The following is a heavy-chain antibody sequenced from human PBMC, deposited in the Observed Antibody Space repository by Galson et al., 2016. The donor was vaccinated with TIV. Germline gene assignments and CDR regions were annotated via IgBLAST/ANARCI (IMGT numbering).Heavy chain of an antibody. J-gene: IGHJ4*02. V-gene: IGHV1-46*03. CDR3: ASPHSGSYDFDY. CDR1: GYTFTRYY. CDR2: IDPSNGGT. Sequence: SVKVSCKASGYTFTRYYIHWVRQAARQGLEWMGIIDPSNGGTTYAQKFQGRLTLTRDTSTSTVYFELNSLTSEDTALYYCASPHSGSYDFDYWGQGTLVTVSS. D-gene: IGHD3-16*01.